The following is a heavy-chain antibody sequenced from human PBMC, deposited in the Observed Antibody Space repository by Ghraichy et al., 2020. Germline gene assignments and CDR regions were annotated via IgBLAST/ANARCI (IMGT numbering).Heavy chain of an antibody. Sequence: SCAASGFTLSSYGMHWVRQAPGKGLEWVAVISYDGSNKYYADSVKGRFTISRDNSKNTLYLQMNSLRAEDTAVYYCAKASGSYSNYYYYGMDVWGQGTTVTVSS. CDR3: AKASGSYSNYYYYGMDV. J-gene: IGHJ6*02. CDR1: GFTLSSYG. D-gene: IGHD1-26*01. CDR2: ISYDGSNK. V-gene: IGHV3-30*18.